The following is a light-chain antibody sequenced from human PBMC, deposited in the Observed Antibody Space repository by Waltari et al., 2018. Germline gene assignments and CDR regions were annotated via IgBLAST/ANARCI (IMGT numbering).Light chain of an antibody. J-gene: IGKJ2*01. CDR1: QSVSSSY. CDR2: GAS. Sequence: EIVLTQSPGTLSLSPWERATLACRASQSVSSSYLAWYQQKPGQAPRLLIYGASSRATGIPDRCSGSGSGTDFTLTISRLEPEDCAVYYCQQYGSSPLYTFGQGTKLEIK. V-gene: IGKV3-20*01. CDR3: QQYGSSPLYT.